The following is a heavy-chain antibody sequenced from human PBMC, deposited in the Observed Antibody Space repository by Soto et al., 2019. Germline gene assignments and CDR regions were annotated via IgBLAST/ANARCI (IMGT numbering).Heavy chain of an antibody. D-gene: IGHD6-13*01. Sequence: GGSLRLSCAASGFTFSNAWMNWVRQAPGKGLEWVARIKTKGEGGTTDYAAPVKGRFTISRDDSQNTLYLQMNSLKTEDTAVYYCSTGRQYSNSWYEGYWGQGTLVTVSS. J-gene: IGHJ4*02. CDR2: IKTKGEGGTT. V-gene: IGHV3-15*07. CDR1: GFTFSNAW. CDR3: STGRQYSNSWYEGY.